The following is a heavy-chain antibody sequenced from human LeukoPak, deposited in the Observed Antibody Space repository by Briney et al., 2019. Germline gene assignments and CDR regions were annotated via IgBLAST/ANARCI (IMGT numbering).Heavy chain of an antibody. D-gene: IGHD3-22*01. J-gene: IGHJ1*01. CDR3: ARRRYYDSTGYFE. Sequence: SETLSLTCAVSGDYISSSSYYWGWIRQSPGTGLEWIGDIYHSGRTYYIPSLKSRVAISIDTSKNQFSLRLRSMTAADTAVFYCARRRYYDSTGYFEWGRGTLVTVSS. CDR2: IYHSGRT. CDR1: GDYISSSSYY. V-gene: IGHV4-39*01.